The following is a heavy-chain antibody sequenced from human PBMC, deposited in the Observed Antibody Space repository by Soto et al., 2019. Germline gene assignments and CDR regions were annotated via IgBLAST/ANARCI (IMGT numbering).Heavy chain of an antibody. CDR1: GFTFTSYA. CDR3: AKEVAATKINWFDP. D-gene: IGHD2-15*01. Sequence: PGGSLRLSCAASGFTFTSYAMIWVRQAPGKGLEWVSAISGSGGSTYYADSVKGRFTISRDNSKNTLYLQMNSLRAEDTAVYYCAKEVAATKINWFDPWGQGTLVTVSS. J-gene: IGHJ5*02. V-gene: IGHV3-23*01. CDR2: ISGSGGST.